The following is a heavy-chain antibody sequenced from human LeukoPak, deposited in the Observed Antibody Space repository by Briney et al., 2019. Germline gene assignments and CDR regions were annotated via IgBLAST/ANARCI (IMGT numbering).Heavy chain of an antibody. CDR2: ISYDGSNK. CDR3: AKGDPYGSGSYPVDY. J-gene: IGHJ4*02. Sequence: GGSRRLSCAASGFTFSRYGMHWVRQASGKGLEWVALISYDGSNKYYADSVKGRFTISRDNSKNTLYLQMNSLRPEDTAVYYCAKGDPYGSGSYPVDYWGQATMATVSS. CDR1: GFTFSRYG. V-gene: IGHV3-30*18. D-gene: IGHD3-10*01.